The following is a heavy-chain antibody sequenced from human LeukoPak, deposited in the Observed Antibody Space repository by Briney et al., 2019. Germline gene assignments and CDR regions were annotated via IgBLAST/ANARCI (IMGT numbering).Heavy chain of an antibody. Sequence: GGSLRLSCAASGFTFSSYAMSWVRQAPGKGLEWVSAISGSGGSTYYADSVKGRFTISRDNSKNTLYLQVNSLRAEDTAVYYCAKGVDCSSTSCYYLFDYWGQGTLVTVSS. V-gene: IGHV3-23*01. CDR2: ISGSGGST. CDR1: GFTFSSYA. CDR3: AKGVDCSSTSCYYLFDY. D-gene: IGHD2-2*01. J-gene: IGHJ4*02.